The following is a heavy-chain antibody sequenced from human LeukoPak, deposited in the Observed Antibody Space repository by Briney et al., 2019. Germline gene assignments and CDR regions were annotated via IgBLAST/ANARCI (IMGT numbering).Heavy chain of an antibody. V-gene: IGHV3-43*01. Sequence: GGSLRLSCGASGFPFDDYTMHWVRQVPGRGLEWVSLISWDGSTTSYADSLKGRFTISRDNAKTSVYLQLNSLRADDTAVYYCARDVWTGVAVSDYWGQGTLVTVSS. D-gene: IGHD6-19*01. CDR3: ARDVWTGVAVSDY. CDR1: GFPFDDYT. CDR2: ISWDGSTT. J-gene: IGHJ4*02.